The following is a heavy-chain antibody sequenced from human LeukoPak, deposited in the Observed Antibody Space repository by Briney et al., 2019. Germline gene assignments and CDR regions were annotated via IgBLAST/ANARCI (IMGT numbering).Heavy chain of an antibody. CDR1: GGSISSYF. CDR3: ARVFDDYYDSSADPPLWFDP. J-gene: IGHJ5*02. Sequence: SETLSLTCTVSGGSISSYFWSWIRQPPGMGLEWIGYVYYSGSPNYNPSLKSRVTISVDTSKNQFSLRLRSVTAADTAVYYCARVFDDYYDSSADPPLWFDPWGQGTLVTVSS. CDR2: VYYSGSP. D-gene: IGHD3-22*01. V-gene: IGHV4-59*01.